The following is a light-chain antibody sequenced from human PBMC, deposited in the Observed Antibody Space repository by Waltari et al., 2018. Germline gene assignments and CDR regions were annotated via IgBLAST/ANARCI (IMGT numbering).Light chain of an antibody. CDR3: QQYGSSPREYT. CDR2: GAS. Sequence: EIVLTQSPGTLSLSPGERATLSCRASQSVSSSYLAWYQQKPGQAPRLLIYGASSRATGIPYRVSGSGSGTDFTLTISRLEPEDFAVYYCQQYGSSPREYTFGQGTKLEIK. CDR1: QSVSSSY. J-gene: IGKJ2*01. V-gene: IGKV3-20*01.